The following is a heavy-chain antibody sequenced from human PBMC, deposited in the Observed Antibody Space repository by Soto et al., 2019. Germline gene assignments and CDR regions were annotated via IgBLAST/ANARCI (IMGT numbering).Heavy chain of an antibody. Sequence: SVKVSCKASGFTFTSSAVQWVRQARGQRLEWIGWIVVGSGNTNYAQKFQERVTITRDMSTSTAYMELSSLRSEDTAVYYCAADAGIAVEFDYWGQGTLVTVSS. CDR1: GFTFTSSA. J-gene: IGHJ4*02. CDR3: AADAGIAVEFDY. V-gene: IGHV1-58*01. D-gene: IGHD6-19*01. CDR2: IVVGSGNT.